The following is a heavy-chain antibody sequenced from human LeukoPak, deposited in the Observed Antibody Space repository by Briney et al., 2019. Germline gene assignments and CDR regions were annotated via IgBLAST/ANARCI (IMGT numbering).Heavy chain of an antibody. V-gene: IGHV3-21*01. CDR2: ISSSSSSK. D-gene: IGHD3-9*01. CDR1: GFTFSYYS. Sequence: GGSLRLSCAASGFTFSYYSMNWVRQAPGKGLEWVSTISSSSSSKYYADSVKGRFTISRDNAKNSLYLQMNSLRAEDTAVYYCAKEAHLYDILTGYHYYFDYWGQGTLVTVSS. CDR3: AKEAHLYDILTGYHYYFDY. J-gene: IGHJ4*02.